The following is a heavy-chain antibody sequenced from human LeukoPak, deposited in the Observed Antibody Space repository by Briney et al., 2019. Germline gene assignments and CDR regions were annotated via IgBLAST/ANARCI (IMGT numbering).Heavy chain of an antibody. Sequence: GGSLRLSCAASGFTFSSYSMNWVRQAPGKGLEWVSSISSSSSYIYYADSVKGRFTISRDNAKNSLYLQMNSLRAEDAAVYYCARVASDAFDIWGQGTMVTVSS. CDR2: ISSSSSYI. CDR3: ARVASDAFDI. J-gene: IGHJ3*02. V-gene: IGHV3-21*01. CDR1: GFTFSSYS.